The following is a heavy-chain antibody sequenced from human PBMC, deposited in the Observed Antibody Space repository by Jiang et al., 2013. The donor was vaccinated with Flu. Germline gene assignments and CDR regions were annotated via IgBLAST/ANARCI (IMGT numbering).Heavy chain of an antibody. Sequence: AASGFTFSSYSMNWVRQAPGKGLEWVSYISSSSSTIYYADSVKGRFTISRDNAKNSLYLQMNSLRAEDTAVYYCAREGNYYYGSGSYYNWGYYYGMDVWGQGTTVTVSS. J-gene: IGHJ6*02. CDR2: ISSSSSTI. V-gene: IGHV3-48*01. D-gene: IGHD3-10*01. CDR3: AREGNYYYGSGSYYNWGYYYGMDV. CDR1: GFTFSSYS.